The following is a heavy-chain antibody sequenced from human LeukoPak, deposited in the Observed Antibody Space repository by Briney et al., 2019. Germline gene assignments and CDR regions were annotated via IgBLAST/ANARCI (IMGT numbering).Heavy chain of an antibody. J-gene: IGHJ6*03. CDR2: ISAYDGDT. CDR1: GFTFITYG. D-gene: IGHD4-17*01. V-gene: IGHV1-18*01. CDR3: ARAGRDYGTSRYYYYYMDV. Sequence: ASVKVSCKASGFTFITYGFGWVRQAPGQGLEWMGWISAYDGDTKYAKKFQGRVTMTTDTSTSTAYMELRSLRSDDTALYYCARAGRDYGTSRYYYYYMDVWGKGTTVTVSS.